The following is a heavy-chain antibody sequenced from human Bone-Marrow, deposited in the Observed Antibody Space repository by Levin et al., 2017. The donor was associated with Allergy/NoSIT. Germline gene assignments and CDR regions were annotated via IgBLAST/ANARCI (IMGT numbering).Heavy chain of an antibody. V-gene: IGHV3-23*01. CDR1: GFTFSSYD. CDR3: AKRGHSRRSGTYSNWFDP. D-gene: IGHD3-10*01. J-gene: IGHJ5*02. CDR2: ISASGGST. Sequence: PGGSLRLSCAASGFTFSSYDMRWVRQAPGKGLEWVSSISASGGSTYYADSVKGRFTISRDNSKNTLYLQINSLRAEDTAVYYCAKRGHSRRSGTYSNWFDPWGQGTLVTVSS.